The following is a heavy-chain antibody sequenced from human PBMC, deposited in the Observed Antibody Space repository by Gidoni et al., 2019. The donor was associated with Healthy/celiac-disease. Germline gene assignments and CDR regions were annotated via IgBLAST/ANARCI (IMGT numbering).Heavy chain of an antibody. D-gene: IGHD7-27*01. J-gene: IGHJ5*02. V-gene: IGHV4-4*07. Sequence: QVQLQESGPGLVKPSETLSLTCTVSGGSISSYYWSWIRQPAGKGLEWIGRIYTSGSTNYNPALKSRVTMSVDTSKNQFSLKLSSVTAADTAVYYCARAENWGGAVNWFDPWGQGTLVTVSS. CDR3: ARAENWGGAVNWFDP. CDR2: IYTSGST. CDR1: GGSISSYY.